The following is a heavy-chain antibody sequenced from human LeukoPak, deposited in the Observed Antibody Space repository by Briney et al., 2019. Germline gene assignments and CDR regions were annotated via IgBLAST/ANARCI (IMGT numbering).Heavy chain of an antibody. CDR3: ARMSSSWAEYYYYYMDV. CDR2: IRSKAYGGTT. CDR1: GFTFGDYA. Sequence: GGSLRLSCTASGFTFGDYAMSWVCQAPEKGLEWVGFIRSKAYGGTTEYAASVKGRFTISRDDSKSIAYLQMNSLRAEDTAVYYCARMSSSWAEYYYYYMDVWGKGTTVTVSS. J-gene: IGHJ6*03. D-gene: IGHD6-13*01. V-gene: IGHV3-49*04.